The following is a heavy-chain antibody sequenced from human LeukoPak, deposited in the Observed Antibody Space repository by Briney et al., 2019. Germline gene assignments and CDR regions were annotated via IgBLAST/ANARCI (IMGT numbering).Heavy chain of an antibody. V-gene: IGHV3-30*02. D-gene: IGHD2-21*01. J-gene: IGHJ6*03. Sequence: GGSLRLSCAASGFTFSSYGMHWVRQAPGKGLEWAAFIRYDGSNKYYADSVKGRFTISRDNSNTTLYLQMNSLRAEDTAVYYCAKDYSSPDYYYMDVWGKGTTVTISS. CDR3: AKDYSSPDYYYMDV. CDR1: GFTFSSYG. CDR2: IRYDGSNK.